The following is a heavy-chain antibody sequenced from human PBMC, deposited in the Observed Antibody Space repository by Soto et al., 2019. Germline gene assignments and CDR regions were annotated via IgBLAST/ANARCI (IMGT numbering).Heavy chain of an antibody. D-gene: IGHD3-16*02. CDR2: IFSNDEK. CDR1: VFSLSNARMG. V-gene: IGHV2-26*01. CDR3: ARIRRELSFWNAFDI. J-gene: IGHJ3*02. Sequence: QVTLKESGPVLEKPPEPLTLTCTVSVFSLSNARMGVSWIRQPPGKALEWLAHIFSNDEKSYSTSLKSRLTISKDTSKSQVVLTMTNMDPVDTATYYCARIRRELSFWNAFDIWGQGTMVTVSS.